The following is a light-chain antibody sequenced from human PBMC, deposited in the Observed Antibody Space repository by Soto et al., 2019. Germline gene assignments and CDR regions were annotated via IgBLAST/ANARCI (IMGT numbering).Light chain of an antibody. CDR3: QQRSNWPHT. V-gene: IGKV3-11*01. CDR2: DTS. Sequence: EIVFTQSPATLSLSPGERATLSCGASQSVTKFLAWYQQKPGQAPRLLIYDTSNRATGIPARFSGSGSGTDFTLTISILEPEDFAVYYCQQRSNWPHTFGGGTKVEIK. CDR1: QSVTKF. J-gene: IGKJ4*01.